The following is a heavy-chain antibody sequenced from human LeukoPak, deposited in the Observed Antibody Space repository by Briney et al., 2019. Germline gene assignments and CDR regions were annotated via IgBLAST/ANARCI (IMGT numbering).Heavy chain of an antibody. J-gene: IGHJ4*02. D-gene: IGHD3-10*01. CDR2: ISTDSVYT. CDR1: GLSFRDYY. V-gene: IGHV3-11*05. CDR3: ARESHGTGDQ. Sequence: PGGSLRLSCAASGLSFRDYYMSWIRQATGKGLEWVSYISTDSVYTNYADPVKGRFTISRDNAKHSLYLQLNSLRAEDTAVYYCARESHGTGDQWGQGTLVTVSS.